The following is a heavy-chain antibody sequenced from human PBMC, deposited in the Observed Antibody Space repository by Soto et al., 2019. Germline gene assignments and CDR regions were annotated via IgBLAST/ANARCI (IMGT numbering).Heavy chain of an antibody. J-gene: IGHJ3*02. D-gene: IGHD1-26*01. CDR3: ARLLGSGNYLGIFDAFDI. V-gene: IGHV4-31*03. CDR2: ISYSGST. Sequence: QVQLQESGPGLVQPSQTLSLACTVSGGSITTVGNYWSWIRQFPGKGLEWIGHISYSGSTNSNPSLRSRLSMSVDTSKNQFSLELSSVTAADTAVYYCARLLGSGNYLGIFDAFDIWGQGTVLTVSS. CDR1: GGSITTVGNY.